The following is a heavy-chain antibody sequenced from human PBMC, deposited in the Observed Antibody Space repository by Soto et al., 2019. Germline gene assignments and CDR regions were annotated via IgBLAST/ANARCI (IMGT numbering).Heavy chain of an antibody. CDR1: GYTFTSYD. V-gene: IGHV1-8*01. CDR3: ARAIRWNIVLMVYAIRGNYYFDY. Sequence: ASVKVSCKASGYTFTSYDINWVRQATGQGLEWMGWMNPNSGNTGYAQKFQGRVTMTRNTSISTAYMELSSLRSEDTAVYYCARAIRWNIVLMVYAIRGNYYFDYWGQGTLVTVSS. J-gene: IGHJ4*02. CDR2: MNPNSGNT. D-gene: IGHD2-8*01.